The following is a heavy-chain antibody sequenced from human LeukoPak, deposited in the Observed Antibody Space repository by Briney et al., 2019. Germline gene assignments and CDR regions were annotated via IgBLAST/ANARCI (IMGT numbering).Heavy chain of an antibody. CDR3: AVGITILGVAASFDS. CDR1: GASYNAYY. Sequence: SETLSLTCAVYGASYNAYYWSWIRQPPGKGLEWVGDIDHRGTATYNPSLKSRLTISADASKNQFSLKLNSVTDADTAVYYCAVGITILGVAASFDSWGQGNLVIVSS. D-gene: IGHD3-3*01. V-gene: IGHV4-34*01. CDR2: IDHRGTA. J-gene: IGHJ4*02.